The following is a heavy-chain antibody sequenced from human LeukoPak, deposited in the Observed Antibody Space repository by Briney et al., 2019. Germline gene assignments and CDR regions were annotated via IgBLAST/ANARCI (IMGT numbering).Heavy chain of an antibody. J-gene: IGHJ4*02. CDR3: GRLELPYSVADPRGLDY. CDR2: ISYSGST. CDR1: GGSISSSNYY. Sequence: PSETLSLTCTVPGGSISSSNYYWGWTRHPPGKGLEWIGTISYSGSTYYKPSLKSRVTISVDTSKNQFSLKLSSVTAADTAVYYCGRLELPYSVADPRGLDYWVQGTLV. V-gene: IGHV4-39*07. D-gene: IGHD6-19*01.